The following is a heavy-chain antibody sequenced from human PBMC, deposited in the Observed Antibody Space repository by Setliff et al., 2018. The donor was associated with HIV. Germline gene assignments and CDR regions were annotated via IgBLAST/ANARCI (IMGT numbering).Heavy chain of an antibody. D-gene: IGHD3-3*01. CDR2: VYHSGTT. CDR1: GYSISTAYY. CDR3: MRGRSITIFGVAYFDF. Sequence: SETLSLTCAVSGYSISTAYYWGWIRQPPGKGLEWIGSVYHSGTTYYNPSLKSRVTISVDMSNNQFSLKVISVTAADTAVYYCMRGRSITIFGVAYFDFWGQGTQVTVSS. J-gene: IGHJ4*02. V-gene: IGHV4-38-2*01.